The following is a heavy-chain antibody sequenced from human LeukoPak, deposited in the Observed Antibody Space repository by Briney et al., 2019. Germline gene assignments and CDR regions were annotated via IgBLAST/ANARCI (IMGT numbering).Heavy chain of an antibody. J-gene: IGHJ4*02. D-gene: IGHD6-19*01. CDR3: ARGSIVRIAVAGRNFDY. Sequence: PGGSLRLSCAASGFTFSNYWMTWVRQAPGKGLEWVANIKHDGSEDYYLDSVKGRFTISRDNAKSSMWLQMNSLRAEDTAVYYCARGSIVRIAVAGRNFDYWGQGTLVTVSS. CDR1: GFTFSNYW. V-gene: IGHV3-7*01. CDR2: IKHDGSED.